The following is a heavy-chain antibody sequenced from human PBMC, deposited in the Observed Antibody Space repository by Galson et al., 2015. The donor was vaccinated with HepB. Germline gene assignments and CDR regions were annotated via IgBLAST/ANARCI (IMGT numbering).Heavy chain of an antibody. D-gene: IGHD1-26*01. J-gene: IGHJ6*02. CDR1: GYTFTSYG. V-gene: IGHV1-18*01. CDR3: VRARELLPNYYYYYGMDV. CDR2: ISAYNGNT. Sequence: SVKVSCKASGYTFTSYGISWVRQAPGQGLEWMGWISAYNGNTNYAQKLQGRVTMTTDTSTSTAYMELRSLRSDDTAVYYCVRARELLPNYYYYYGMDVWGQGTTVTVSS.